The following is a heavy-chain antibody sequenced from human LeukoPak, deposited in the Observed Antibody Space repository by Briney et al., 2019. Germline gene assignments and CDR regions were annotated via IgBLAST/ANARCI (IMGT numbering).Heavy chain of an antibody. V-gene: IGHV3-30*18. D-gene: IGHD3-10*02. CDR1: GFTFSSYA. CDR3: AELGITMIGGV. Sequence: GGSLRLSCAASGFTFSSYAMHWVRQAPGKGLEWVALISYDGSNKYYADSVKGRFTISRDNSKNTLYLQMNSLRAEDTAVYYCAELGITMIGGVWGKGTTVTISS. J-gene: IGHJ6*04. CDR2: ISYDGSNK.